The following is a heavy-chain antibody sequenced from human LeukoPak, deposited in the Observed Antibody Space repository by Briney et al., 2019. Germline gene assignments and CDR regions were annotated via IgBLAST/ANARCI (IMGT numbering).Heavy chain of an antibody. J-gene: IGHJ3*01. CDR3: ARGFSAFDF. Sequence: SETLSLTCAVSGGSISSSNWWSWVRQPPGKGLEWIGNVYHSGSTYYNPSLKGRFTISVDTSKNQFSLKLTSVTAADTAVYYCARGFSAFDFWGQGTMVIVSP. D-gene: IGHD3-3*01. CDR1: GGSISSSNW. V-gene: IGHV4-4*02. CDR2: VYHSGST.